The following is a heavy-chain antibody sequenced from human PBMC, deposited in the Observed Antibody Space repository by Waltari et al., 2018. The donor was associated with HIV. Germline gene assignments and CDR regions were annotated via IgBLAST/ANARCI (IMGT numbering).Heavy chain of an antibody. D-gene: IGHD6-19*01. J-gene: IGHJ4*02. Sequence: QVQLVESGGGVVQPGRSLRLSCAASGFTFSSYAIHWVRQAPGKGLEWVAVISDDGSNKYYADSVKGRFTISRDNSKNTLYLQMNSLRAEDTAVYYCARDPLISSGWDQWGQGTLVTVSS. CDR1: GFTFSSYA. CDR2: ISDDGSNK. V-gene: IGHV3-30*04. CDR3: ARDPLISSGWDQ.